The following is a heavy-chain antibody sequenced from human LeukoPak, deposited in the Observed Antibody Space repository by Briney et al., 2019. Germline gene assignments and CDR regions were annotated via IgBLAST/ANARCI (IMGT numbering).Heavy chain of an antibody. Sequence: ASVKVSCKVSGYTLTELSMHWVRQAPGKGLEWMGGFDPEDGETIYAQKFQGRVTMTEDTSTDTAYMELSSLRSEDTAVYYCATDPLRPRSSSWSLGGDAFDIWGQGTMVTVSA. CDR3: ATDPLRPRSSSWSLGGDAFDI. J-gene: IGHJ3*02. V-gene: IGHV1-24*01. D-gene: IGHD6-13*01. CDR1: GYTLTELS. CDR2: FDPEDGET.